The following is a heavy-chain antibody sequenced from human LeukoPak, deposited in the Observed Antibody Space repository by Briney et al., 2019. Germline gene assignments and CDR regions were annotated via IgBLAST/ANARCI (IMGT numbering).Heavy chain of an antibody. CDR2: ISAFNGNA. Sequence: ASVKVSCKASGYIFTTYAITWVRQAPGQGLEWMGGISAFNGNANYAQKFQGRVTLTTDTSTRTAYMELRSLRSDNTAVYFCAREFKPPGMSMIADFYGMDVWGQGTTVTVSS. D-gene: IGHD3-22*01. V-gene: IGHV1-18*01. J-gene: IGHJ6*02. CDR1: GYIFTTYA. CDR3: AREFKPPGMSMIADFYGMDV.